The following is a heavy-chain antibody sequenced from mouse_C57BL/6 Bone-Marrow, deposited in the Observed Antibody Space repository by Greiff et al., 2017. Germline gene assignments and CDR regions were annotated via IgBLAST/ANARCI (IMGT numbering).Heavy chain of an antibody. V-gene: IGHV1-55*01. J-gene: IGHJ1*03. CDR3: GICPHYYGCNFEV. CDR2: IYPGSGST. Sequence: VQLQQPGAELVKPGASVKMSCKASGYTFTSYWITWVKQRPGQGLEWIGDIYPGSGSTNYNEKFKSKATLTVDTSSSTAYMQLSSLTSEDSAVYYGGICPHYYGCNFEVWGTGTTVTVSS. CDR1: GYTFTSYW. D-gene: IGHD1-1*01.